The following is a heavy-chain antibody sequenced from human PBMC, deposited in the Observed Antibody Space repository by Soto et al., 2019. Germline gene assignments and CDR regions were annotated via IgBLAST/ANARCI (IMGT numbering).Heavy chain of an antibody. CDR2: INHSGST. CDR1: GGSFSGYY. J-gene: IGHJ6*03. D-gene: IGHD3-10*01. V-gene: IGHV4-34*01. CDR3: ARGRSKFFVSHYYYYMDV. Sequence: PSETLSLTCAVYGGSFSGYYWSWIRQPPGKGLEWIGEINHSGSTNYNPSLKSRVTISVDTSKNQFSLKLSSVTAADTAVYYCARGRSKFFVSHYYYYMDVWGKGTKVTVSS.